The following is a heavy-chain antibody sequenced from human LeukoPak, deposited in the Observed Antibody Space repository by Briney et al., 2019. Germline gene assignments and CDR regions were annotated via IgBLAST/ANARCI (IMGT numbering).Heavy chain of an antibody. CDR3: ARGGEPVGFDY. CDR2: ISYSGDST. D-gene: IGHD1-26*01. V-gene: IGHV3-23*01. Sequence: GGSLRLSCAASGFTFRSYAMYWVRQAPGKGLEWVSVISYSGDSTYYEDSVKGRFTISRDNSKNTLHLQMNSLRAKDTAVYYCARGGEPVGFDYWGQGTLVTVSS. CDR1: GFTFRSYA. J-gene: IGHJ4*02.